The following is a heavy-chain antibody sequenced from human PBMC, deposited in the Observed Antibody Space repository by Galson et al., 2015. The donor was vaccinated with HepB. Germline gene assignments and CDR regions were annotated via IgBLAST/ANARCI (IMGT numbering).Heavy chain of an antibody. J-gene: IGHJ6*02. CDR3: AKDHIGSSGYEEGQPVSCYYGRDV. V-gene: IGHV3-23*01. Sequence: SLRLSCAASGFTFSSYSMSWVRQAPGKGLEWVSAISGSGGSTYYADSVKGRFTISRDNSKNTLYLQMDSLRAEDTAVYYCAKDHIGSSGYEEGQPVSCYYGRDVWGQGTPVTVSS. CDR1: GFTFSSYS. D-gene: IGHD5-12*01. CDR2: ISGSGGST.